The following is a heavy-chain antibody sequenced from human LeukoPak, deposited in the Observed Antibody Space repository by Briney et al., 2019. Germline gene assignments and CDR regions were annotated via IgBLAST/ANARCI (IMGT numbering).Heavy chain of an antibody. Sequence: GASVKVSCKASGYTFTSYGISWVRQAPGQGLEWMGWISAYNGNTNYAQKLQGRVTMTTDTSTSTAYMELRSLRSEDTAVYYCAVAIGEYYYYYMDVWGKGTTVTVSS. CDR3: AVAIGEYYYYYMDV. CDR1: GYTFTSYG. CDR2: ISAYNGNT. V-gene: IGHV1-18*01. D-gene: IGHD2-21*01. J-gene: IGHJ6*03.